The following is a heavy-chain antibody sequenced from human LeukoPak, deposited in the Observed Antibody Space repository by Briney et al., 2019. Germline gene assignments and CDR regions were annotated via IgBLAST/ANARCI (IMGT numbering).Heavy chain of an antibody. CDR3: AAIPVFGVVLHQEPV. CDR2: FIPILSTA. D-gene: IGHD3-3*01. CDR1: GATFSDYA. V-gene: IGHV1-69*10. J-gene: IGHJ6*04. Sequence: SVKVSCKTSGATFSDYALNWVRQAPGQGLEWMGVFIPILSTANSTQKFHDRLTITADISTNTACMELSSLRSEDTAVYFCAAIPVFGVVLHQEPVWGKGTTVTVSS.